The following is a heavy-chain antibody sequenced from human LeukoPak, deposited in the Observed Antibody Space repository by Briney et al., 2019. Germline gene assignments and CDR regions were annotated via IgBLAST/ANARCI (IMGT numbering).Heavy chain of an antibody. CDR1: GFTFSSNY. J-gene: IGHJ4*02. Sequence: GGSLRLSCAASGFTFSSNYMSWVRQAPGEGLEWVSVIYSGGSPYYADSVKGRFTISRDNSKNTLYLQMNSLRAEDTAVYYCAREARYYDSSAYWGQGTLVTVSS. CDR2: IYSGGSP. D-gene: IGHD3-22*01. V-gene: IGHV3-53*01. CDR3: AREARYYDSSAY.